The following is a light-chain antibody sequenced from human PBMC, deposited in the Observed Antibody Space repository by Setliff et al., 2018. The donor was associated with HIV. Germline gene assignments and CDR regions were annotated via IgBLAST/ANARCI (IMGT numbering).Light chain of an antibody. Sequence: QSVLTQPASVSGSPGQSITISCTGSSSDIGGYESVSWYQQHPGEVPKLIIYDVTKRPSGVSNRFSASKSANTASLTISGLQAEDEADYYCCSYAGGDTWIFGGGTKVTV. CDR1: SSDIGGYES. CDR3: CSYAGGDTWI. J-gene: IGLJ2*01. CDR2: DVT. V-gene: IGLV2-23*02.